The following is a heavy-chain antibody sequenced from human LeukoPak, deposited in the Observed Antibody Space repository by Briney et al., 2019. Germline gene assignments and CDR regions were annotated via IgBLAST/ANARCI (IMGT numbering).Heavy chain of an antibody. CDR2: INWNGGST. V-gene: IGHV3-20*04. CDR1: GFTFDDHG. CDR3: AAGDRNVWYFDY. J-gene: IGHJ4*02. D-gene: IGHD3-10*01. Sequence: GGSLRLSCAASGFTFDDHGMSSVRQVPGKGLEWVSGINWNGGSTGYADSVKGRFTISRDNAKNSLYLQMNSLRAEDTALYYCAAGDRNVWYFDYWGQGTLVTVSS.